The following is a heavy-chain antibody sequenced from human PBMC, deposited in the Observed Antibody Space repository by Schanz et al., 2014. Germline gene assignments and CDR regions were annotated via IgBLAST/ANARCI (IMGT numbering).Heavy chain of an antibody. D-gene: IGHD6-19*01. V-gene: IGHV3-15*01. CDR1: GFTFSDAW. Sequence: EVQLVESGGGLVQPGGSLKLSCAASGFTFSDAWMTWVRQAPGKGLEWVGRIKSKTDGGTTDYAAPVKGRFTISRDESKNTLLLQMISLKTEDTAVYYCTAYCDGGCAIDNWGQGALVTVSS. CDR2: IKSKTDGGTT. J-gene: IGHJ4*02. CDR3: TAYCDGGCAIDN.